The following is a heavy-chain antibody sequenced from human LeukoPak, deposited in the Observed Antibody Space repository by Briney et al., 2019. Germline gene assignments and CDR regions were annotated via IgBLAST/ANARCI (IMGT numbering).Heavy chain of an antibody. J-gene: IGHJ4*02. CDR3: STMGTTTY. CDR2: FNRDGSST. D-gene: IGHD1-26*01. V-gene: IGHV3-74*01. Sequence: PGGSLILSCAASGFTFSNYLMHWVRPAPGKGVVWVSSFNRDGSSTSNADSVKGRFTISRDNAKSTLYLQMNSLRAEDTAVYYCSTMGTTTYWGQGTLVTVSS. CDR1: GFTFSNYL.